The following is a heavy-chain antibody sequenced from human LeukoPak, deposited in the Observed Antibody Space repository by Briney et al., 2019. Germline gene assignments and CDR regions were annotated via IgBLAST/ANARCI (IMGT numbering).Heavy chain of an antibody. D-gene: IGHD3-22*01. CDR2: IKQDGSEK. Sequence: GGSLRLSCAASGFTFSSYWMSWVRQAPGKGLEWVANIKQDGSEKYYVDSVKGRFTISRDTAKNSLYLQMNSLRAEDTAVYYCARPRGYYYDSSGYYLDYWGQGTLVTVSS. CDR1: GFTFSSYW. J-gene: IGHJ4*02. CDR3: ARPRGYYYDSSGYYLDY. V-gene: IGHV3-7*03.